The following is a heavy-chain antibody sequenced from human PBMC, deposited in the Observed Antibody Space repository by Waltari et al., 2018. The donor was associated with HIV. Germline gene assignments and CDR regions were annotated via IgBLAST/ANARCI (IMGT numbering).Heavy chain of an antibody. Sequence: VRLVESGGGLVRPGGALRLSCTVSGFTVGNSSMTWVRHASGKGLEWVSTVYSDGTTVYADSVKRRSSTTRDTSKNILLLLMDSLGVDETAGDYCAREVFYYDNSGHPGWFAPWGQGTLVAVSS. CDR1: GFTVGNSS. J-gene: IGHJ5*02. CDR2: VYSDGTT. D-gene: IGHD3-22*01. CDR3: AREVFYYDNSGHPGWFAP. V-gene: IGHV3-66*01.